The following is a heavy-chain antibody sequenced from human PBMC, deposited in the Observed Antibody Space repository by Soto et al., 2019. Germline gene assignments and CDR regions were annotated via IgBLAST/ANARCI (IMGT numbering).Heavy chain of an antibody. V-gene: IGHV4-34*01. CDR1: GGSFSGYY. J-gene: IGHJ6*02. Sequence: SETLSLTCAVYGGSFSGYYWSWIRQLPGKGLEWIGEINHSGSTNYNPSLKSRVTISVDTSKNQFSLKLSSVTAADTAVYYCARGQLWRYYYYYYGMDVWGQGTTVTVSS. CDR2: INHSGST. D-gene: IGHD5-18*01. CDR3: ARGQLWRYYYYYYGMDV.